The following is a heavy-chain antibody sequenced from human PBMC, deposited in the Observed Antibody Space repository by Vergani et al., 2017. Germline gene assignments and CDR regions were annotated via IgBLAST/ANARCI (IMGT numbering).Heavy chain of an antibody. V-gene: IGHV4-38-2*02. CDR3: AREVPGSKGY. CDR1: GYSISSGYY. Sequence: QVQLQESGPGLVKPSETLSLTCTVSGYSISSGYYWGWIRQPPGKGLEWIGSIYHSGSTYYNPSLKSRVTISVDTSKNQFSLKLSSVTAAETAVYYCAREVPGSKGYWGQGTLVTVSS. J-gene: IGHJ4*02. CDR2: IYHSGST. D-gene: IGHD6-13*01.